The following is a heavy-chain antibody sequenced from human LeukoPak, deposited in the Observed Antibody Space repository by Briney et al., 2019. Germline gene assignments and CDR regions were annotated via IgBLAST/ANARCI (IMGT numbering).Heavy chain of an antibody. CDR3: ARVPRELGGY. Sequence: ASVKVSCKASGYTFTNYDINWVRQATGQGLEWMGYMNPNSGITTYAQKFQGRVTMTRNTSISTAYMKLSSLRSEDTAVYYCARVPRELGGYWGQGTLVTVSS. CDR2: MNPNSGIT. CDR1: GYTFTNYD. J-gene: IGHJ4*02. D-gene: IGHD3-16*01. V-gene: IGHV1-8*02.